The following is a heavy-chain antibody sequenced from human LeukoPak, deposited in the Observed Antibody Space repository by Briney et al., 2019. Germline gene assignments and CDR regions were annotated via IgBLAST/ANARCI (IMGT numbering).Heavy chain of an antibody. V-gene: IGHV3-23*01. CDR1: EFTFSNYA. J-gene: IGHJ4*02. CDR2: ISGSGGST. D-gene: IGHD4-17*01. Sequence: PGGSLRLSCAASEFTFSNYAMSWVRQAPGKGLEWVSAISGSGGSTYYADSVKGRFTISRDNSKNTLYLQMNSLRAEDTALYYCARENQGDYGSTFDYWGQGTLVTVSS. CDR3: ARENQGDYGSTFDY.